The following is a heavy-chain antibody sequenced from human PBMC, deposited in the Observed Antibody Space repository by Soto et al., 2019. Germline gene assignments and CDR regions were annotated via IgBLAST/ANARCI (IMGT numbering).Heavy chain of an antibody. J-gene: IGHJ4*02. D-gene: IGHD5-18*01. CDR2: ISYDGSNK. V-gene: IGHV3-30*03. Sequence: AGGSLRLSCAASGFTFSSYGMHWVRQAPGKGLEWVAVISYDGSNKYYADSVKGRFTISRDNSKNTLYLQMNSLRAEDTAVYYCARDQPGYSYGYGLGYWGQGPLVTVSS. CDR3: ARDQPGYSYGYGLGY. CDR1: GFTFSSYG.